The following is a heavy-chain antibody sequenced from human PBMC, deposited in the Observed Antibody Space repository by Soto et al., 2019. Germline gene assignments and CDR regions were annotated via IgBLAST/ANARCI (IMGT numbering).Heavy chain of an antibody. J-gene: IGHJ3*02. Sequence: QVQLVQSGAEVKKPGSSVKVSCKASGGTFSSYTISWVRQAPGQGLEWMGRIIPILGIANYAQKFQGRVTITADKSTSTAYMELSSLRYEDTAVYYCARDRRPYYYGSGDGDAFDIWGQGTMVTVSS. V-gene: IGHV1-69*08. CDR3: ARDRRPYYYGSGDGDAFDI. D-gene: IGHD3-10*01. CDR1: GGTFSSYT. CDR2: IIPILGIA.